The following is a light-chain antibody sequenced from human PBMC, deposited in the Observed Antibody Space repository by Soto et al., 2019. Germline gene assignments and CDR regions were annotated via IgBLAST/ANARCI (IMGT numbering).Light chain of an antibody. J-gene: IGKJ5*01. V-gene: IGKV3-20*01. CDR3: QKYENSPIT. CDR2: GES. Sequence: GLTQSPGILSVSPGDSATLSCRASESLSSGFLAWYQQKRGQAPRLLIYGESSRATGIPARLSGSGSETDLNLTISRLEPEDFAMYYCQKYENSPITCGLGTRLEIK. CDR1: ESLSSGF.